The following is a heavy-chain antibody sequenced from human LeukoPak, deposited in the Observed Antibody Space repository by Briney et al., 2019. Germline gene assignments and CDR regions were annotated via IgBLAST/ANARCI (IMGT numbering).Heavy chain of an antibody. J-gene: IGHJ4*02. D-gene: IGHD6-13*01. CDR3: ARDLRSAADY. CDR1: GFTFSSDW. Sequence: HGVSLRLSCAASGFTFSSDWMHWVRQAPGKGLVWVSRISADGSRSGPSYAGSVKGRFTISRDNAKNTLYLQMKSLRVEDTAVYYCARDLRSAADYWGQGALVTVS. V-gene: IGHV3-74*01. CDR2: ISADGSRSGP.